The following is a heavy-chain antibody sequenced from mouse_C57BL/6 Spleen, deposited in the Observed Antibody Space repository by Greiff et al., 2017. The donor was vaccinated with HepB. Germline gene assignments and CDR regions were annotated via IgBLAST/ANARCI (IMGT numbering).Heavy chain of an antibody. J-gene: IGHJ2*01. Sequence: EVKLVESGGGLVKPGGSLKLSCAASGFTFSSYTMSWVRQTPEKRLEWVATISGVGGNTYYPDSVKGRFTISRDNAKNTLYLQMSSLRSEDTALYYCARHYYGSPYYFDYWGQGTTLTVSS. CDR2: ISGVGGNT. V-gene: IGHV5-9*01. CDR1: GFTFSSYT. D-gene: IGHD1-1*01. CDR3: ARHYYGSPYYFDY.